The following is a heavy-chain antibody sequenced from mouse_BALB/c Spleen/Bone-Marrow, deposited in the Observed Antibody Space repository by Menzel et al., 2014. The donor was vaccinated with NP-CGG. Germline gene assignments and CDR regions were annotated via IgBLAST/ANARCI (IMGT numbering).Heavy chain of an antibody. CDR2: ISSGSSTI. CDR1: GFTFSSFG. CDR3: ARWGGYFDV. V-gene: IGHV5-17*02. Sequence: VQLKESGGGLVQPGGSRKLSCAASGFTFSSFGMHWVRQAPEKGLEWVAYISSGSSTIYYADTVKGRFTISRDNPKNTLFLQMASLRSEDTAMYYCARWGGYFDVWGAGTTVTVSS. J-gene: IGHJ1*01.